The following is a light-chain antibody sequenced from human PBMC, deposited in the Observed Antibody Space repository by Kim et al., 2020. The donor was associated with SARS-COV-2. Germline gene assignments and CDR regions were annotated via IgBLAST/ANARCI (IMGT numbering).Light chain of an antibody. Sequence: NFMLAQPHSVSGSPGKTVTISCTRSSGSIARNYVQWYRQRPGSAPSILIFEDNRRLAGVSDRFSGSIDSSSNCASLTISGLRTEDEADYYCQSYDSSSRVFGGGTQLTVL. CDR1: SGSIARNY. CDR2: EDN. V-gene: IGLV6-57*04. CDR3: QSYDSSSRV. J-gene: IGLJ2*01.